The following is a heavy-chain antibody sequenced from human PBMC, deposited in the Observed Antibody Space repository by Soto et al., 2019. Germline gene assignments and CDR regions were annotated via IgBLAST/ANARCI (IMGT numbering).Heavy chain of an antibody. CDR1: GFMFSSYA. Sequence: GGSLRLSCAASGFMFSSYAMTWVRQASGKGLEWVSGISGSGVHTYYADSVKGRFTISRDNSKSTLYLQMNSLRAEDMAVYYFAKDLLYANSWYPLDPWGQGTLVNVSS. D-gene: IGHD2-15*01. J-gene: IGHJ5*02. CDR3: AKDLLYANSWYPLDP. V-gene: IGHV3-23*01. CDR2: ISGSGVHT.